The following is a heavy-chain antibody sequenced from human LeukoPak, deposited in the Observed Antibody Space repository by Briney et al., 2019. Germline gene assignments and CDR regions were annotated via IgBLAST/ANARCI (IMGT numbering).Heavy chain of an antibody. J-gene: IGHJ4*02. D-gene: IGHD2-15*01. V-gene: IGHV3-23*01. CDR1: GFTFSSYA. Sequence: GGSLRLSCAASGFTFSSYAMSWVRQAPGKGLEWVSAISGSGGSTYYADSVKGRFTISRDNSKNTLYLQMNSLRAEDTAVYYCAKDRDVYCSGGSCYIFDYWGQGTLVTVSS. CDR3: AKDRDVYCSGGSCYIFDY. CDR2: ISGSGGST.